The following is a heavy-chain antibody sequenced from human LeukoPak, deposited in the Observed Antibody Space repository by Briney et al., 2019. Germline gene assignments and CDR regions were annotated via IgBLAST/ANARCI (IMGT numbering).Heavy chain of an antibody. Sequence: GGSLRLSCAASGFTFSSYWMSWVRQAPGKGLEWVANIKQDGSEKYYVDSVKGRFTISRDNAKNTLYLQMNDLRAEDTAVYYCLRVEGHCSGRSCSRWTDGFDIWGQGTMVTVS. D-gene: IGHD2-15*01. CDR1: GFTFSSYW. V-gene: IGHV3-7*01. J-gene: IGHJ3*02. CDR3: LRVEGHCSGRSCSRWTDGFDI. CDR2: IKQDGSEK.